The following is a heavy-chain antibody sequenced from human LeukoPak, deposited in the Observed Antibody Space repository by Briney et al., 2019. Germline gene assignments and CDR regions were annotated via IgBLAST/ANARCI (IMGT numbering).Heavy chain of an antibody. V-gene: IGHV5-51*01. Sequence: GESLKISCKGSGYSFTSYWIGWVRQMPGIGLEWMGIIYPGDSDTRYSPSFQGQVTISADKSISTAYLQWSSLKASDTAMYYCARQRLWFGELPWGYGAFAIWGQGTMVTVSS. CDR3: ARQRLWFGELPWGYGAFAI. CDR1: GYSFTSYW. CDR2: IYPGDSDT. D-gene: IGHD3-10*01. J-gene: IGHJ3*02.